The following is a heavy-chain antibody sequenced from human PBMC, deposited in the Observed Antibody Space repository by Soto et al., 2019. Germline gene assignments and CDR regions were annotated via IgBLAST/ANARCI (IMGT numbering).Heavy chain of an antibody. V-gene: IGHV1-8*01. CDR3: ARAPPVSHILFAPTASYHWFDP. D-gene: IGHD2-21*01. Sequence: QVQLVQSGADVRKPGASVKVSCKASGYTFTNYDINWVRQATGQGLEWMGWMNPGSGNTGYAQKFQGRVTMTRESSIKTAYMELSSLTSEDTAVYYCARAPPVSHILFAPTASYHWFDPWGQGTLVIVSS. CDR1: GYTFTNYD. CDR2: MNPGSGNT. J-gene: IGHJ5*02.